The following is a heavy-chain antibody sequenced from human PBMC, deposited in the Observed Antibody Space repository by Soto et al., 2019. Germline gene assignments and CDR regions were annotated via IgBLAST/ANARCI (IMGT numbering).Heavy chain of an antibody. V-gene: IGHV1-24*01. J-gene: IGHJ3*02. CDR3: ATDSHGSGSYYNDLTHAFDI. D-gene: IGHD3-10*01. Sequence: ASVKVSCKVSGYTLTELSMHWVRQAPGKGLEWMGGFDPEDGETIYAQKFQGRVTMTEDTSTDTAYMELGSLRSEDTAVYYCATDSHGSGSYYNDLTHAFDIWGQGTMVTVSS. CDR2: FDPEDGET. CDR1: GYTLTELS.